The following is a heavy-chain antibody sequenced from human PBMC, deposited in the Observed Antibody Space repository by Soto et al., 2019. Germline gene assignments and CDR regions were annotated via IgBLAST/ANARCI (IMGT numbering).Heavy chain of an antibody. CDR2: IWYDGSNK. Sequence: GGSLRLSCAASGFTFSSYGMHWVRQAPGKGLEWVAVIWYDGSNKYYADSVKGRFTISRDNSKNTLYLQMNSLRAEDTAVYYCARDSRGPYDSSGYYSYWGQGTLATVSS. CDR3: ARDSRGPYDSSGYYSY. D-gene: IGHD3-22*01. J-gene: IGHJ4*02. V-gene: IGHV3-33*01. CDR1: GFTFSSYG.